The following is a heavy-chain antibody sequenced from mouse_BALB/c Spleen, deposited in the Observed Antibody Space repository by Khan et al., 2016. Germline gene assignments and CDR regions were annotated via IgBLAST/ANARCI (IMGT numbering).Heavy chain of an antibody. V-gene: IGHV1S81*02. J-gene: IGHJ4*01. Sequence: QVQLQQPGAELVKPGASVKLSCKATGYTFTSYWMHWVKQRPGQGLEWIGEINPSNGRTNYNEKFKSKATLTVDKSSSTAYMQLSSLTSEDSAVYYCARGGNSYYYAMDYRGQGTSVTVSS. CDR1: GYTFTSYW. CDR3: ARGGNSYYYAMDY. CDR2: INPSNGRT. D-gene: IGHD2-1*01.